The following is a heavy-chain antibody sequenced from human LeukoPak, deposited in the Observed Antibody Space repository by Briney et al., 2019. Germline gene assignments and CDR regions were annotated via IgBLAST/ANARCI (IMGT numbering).Heavy chain of an antibody. CDR1: GFTFSSYG. CDR2: ISYDGTNK. J-gene: IGHJ3*02. D-gene: IGHD2-8*02. CDR3: AKEPTGGFDI. V-gene: IGHV3-30*18. Sequence: GRSLRLCCAASGFTFSSYGMQWVRQAPGKWLEWVALISYDGTNKYYADSVKGRFTISRDNSKNTLYLQMNSLRPEDTALYYCAKEPTGGFDIWGQGTMVTVSS.